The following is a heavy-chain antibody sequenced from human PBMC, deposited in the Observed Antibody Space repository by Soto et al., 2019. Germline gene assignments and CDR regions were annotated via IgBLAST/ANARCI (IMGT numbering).Heavy chain of an antibody. CDR1: GFTFSSYA. CDR3: AKEGIAAAGPSYYYYMDV. CDR2: ISGSGGST. D-gene: IGHD6-13*01. Sequence: GGSLRLYCAASGFTFSSYAMSWVRQAPGKGLEWVSAISGSGGSTYSADSVKGRFTISRDNSKNTLYLQMNSLRAEDTDVDYCAKEGIAAAGPSYYYYMDVWGKGTSVTVSS. V-gene: IGHV3-23*01. J-gene: IGHJ6*03.